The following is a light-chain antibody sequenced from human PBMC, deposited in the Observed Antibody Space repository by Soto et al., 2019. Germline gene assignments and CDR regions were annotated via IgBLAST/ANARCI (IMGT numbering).Light chain of an antibody. V-gene: IGKV3-20*01. Sequence: EIVLTQSPGTLSLSPGERATLSCRASQSVRPNFLAWYQQKPAQAPRLLIYGVSDRATGIPDRFSGSGSGTDFTLTITRLVPEDFAMYYCQRYDSFRTFGQGTKVEI. CDR3: QRYDSFRT. CDR1: QSVRPNF. CDR2: GVS. J-gene: IGKJ1*01.